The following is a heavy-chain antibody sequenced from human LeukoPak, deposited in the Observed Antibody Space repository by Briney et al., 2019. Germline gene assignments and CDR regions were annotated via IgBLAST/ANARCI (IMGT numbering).Heavy chain of an antibody. CDR1: SDSISSYY. Sequence: SETLSLTCTVSSDSISSYYWSWIRQPPGKGLEWIGYIYYSGTTKYNPSLKSRVTISVDRSKNQFSLKLSSVTAADTAVYYCARGERDFDYWGQGTLVTVSS. V-gene: IGHV4-59*12. J-gene: IGHJ4*02. CDR3: ARGERDFDY. CDR2: IYYSGTT. D-gene: IGHD1-26*01.